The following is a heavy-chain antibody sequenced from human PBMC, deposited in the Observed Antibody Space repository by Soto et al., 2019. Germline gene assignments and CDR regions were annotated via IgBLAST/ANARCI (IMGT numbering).Heavy chain of an antibody. CDR3: AREKNRYSHEFDY. Sequence: ASVKVSCKASGYTFTSYAMHWVRQAPGQRFEWMGWINAGNGNTKYSQRFQGRVTITRDTSASTAYMELSSLRSEDTAVYYCAREKNRYSHEFDYWGQGTLVTVSS. J-gene: IGHJ4*02. D-gene: IGHD6-13*01. V-gene: IGHV1-3*01. CDR1: GYTFTSYA. CDR2: INAGNGNT.